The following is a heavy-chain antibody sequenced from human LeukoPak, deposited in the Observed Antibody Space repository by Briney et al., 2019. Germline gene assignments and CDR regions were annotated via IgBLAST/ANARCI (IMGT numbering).Heavy chain of an antibody. J-gene: IGHJ5*02. CDR2: IIPIFGTA. V-gene: IGHV1-69*13. CDR1: GGTFISYA. Sequence: ASVKVSCKASGGTFISYAISWVRQAPGQGLEWMGGIIPIFGTANYAQKFQGRVTITADESTSTAYMELSSLRSEDTAVYYCATGRAIAVAGWFDPWGQGTLVTVSS. CDR3: ATGRAIAVAGWFDP. D-gene: IGHD6-19*01.